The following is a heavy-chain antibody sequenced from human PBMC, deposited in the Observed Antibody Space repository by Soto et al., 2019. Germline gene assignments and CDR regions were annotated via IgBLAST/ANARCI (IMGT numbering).Heavy chain of an antibody. V-gene: IGHV2-5*01. Sequence: SGPTLVNPTQTLTLTCTFSGFSLSTSGVGVGWIRQPPGKAMEWLALIYWNDDKRYSPSLKSRLTITKDTSKNQVVLTMTNMDPVDTATYHCAHSLQWYYDTLTGYHITDNWFDPWGQGTLVTVSS. D-gene: IGHD3-9*01. CDR1: GFSLSTSGVG. J-gene: IGHJ5*02. CDR2: IYWNDDK. CDR3: AHSLQWYYDTLTGYHITDNWFDP.